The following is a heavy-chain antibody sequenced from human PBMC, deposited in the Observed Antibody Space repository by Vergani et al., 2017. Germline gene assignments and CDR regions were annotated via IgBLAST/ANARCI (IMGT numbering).Heavy chain of an antibody. D-gene: IGHD1-26*01. CDR2: IWYDGSNK. CDR1: GFTFSSYG. V-gene: IGHV3-33*01. CDR3: ARGSVGATTNPADY. J-gene: IGHJ4*02. Sequence: QVQLVESGGGVVQPGRSLRLSCAASGFTFSSYGMHWVRQAPGKGLEWVAVIWYDGSNKYYADSVKGRFTISRDNSKNTLYLQMNSLRAEDTAVYYCARGSVGATTNPADYWGQGTLVTVSS.